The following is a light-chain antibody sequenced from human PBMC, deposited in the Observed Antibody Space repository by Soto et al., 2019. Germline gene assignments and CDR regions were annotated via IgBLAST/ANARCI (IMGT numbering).Light chain of an antibody. Sequence: RVMTQSPDTLSVSPGERATLSCRASETVRSNLAWYQQKPGQAPRLLIYAASTRATGIPARFIGNGSGTEFTLTISSLRSEDFAVYYCQQYNNWWTFGQGTKVDIK. CDR3: QQYNNWWT. CDR2: AAS. CDR1: ETVRSN. J-gene: IGKJ1*01. V-gene: IGKV3D-15*01.